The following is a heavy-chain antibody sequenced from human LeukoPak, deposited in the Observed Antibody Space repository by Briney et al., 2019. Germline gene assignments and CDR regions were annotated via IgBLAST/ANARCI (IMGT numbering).Heavy chain of an antibody. CDR1: GVPLSGYY. Sequence: PSETLSLTCAVSGVPLSGYYWGWIRQTPGKGLEWIGEINHSGRTNYNPSLKSRVTISADTSKNQFSLELRSVTAADTAVYYCARAYYSTSWFPHWGQGALVTVSS. V-gene: IGHV4-34*01. CDR2: INHSGRT. J-gene: IGHJ5*02. CDR3: ARAYYSTSWFPH. D-gene: IGHD3-10*01.